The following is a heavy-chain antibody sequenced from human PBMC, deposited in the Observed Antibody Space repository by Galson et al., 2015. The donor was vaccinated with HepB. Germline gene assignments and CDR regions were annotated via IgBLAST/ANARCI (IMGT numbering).Heavy chain of an antibody. CDR1: GVSIGTYY. V-gene: IGHV4-59*08. J-gene: IGHJ4*02. CDR2: IYSDGTT. CDR3: ASHPDYGDY. Sequence: SETLSLTCTVSGVSIGTYYWSWFRQSPGKGLEWIGYIYSDGTTTYTPSLKSRVTISIDTSKKQLSLKVRSVTAADTAVYSCASHPDYGDYWGQGILVTVSS.